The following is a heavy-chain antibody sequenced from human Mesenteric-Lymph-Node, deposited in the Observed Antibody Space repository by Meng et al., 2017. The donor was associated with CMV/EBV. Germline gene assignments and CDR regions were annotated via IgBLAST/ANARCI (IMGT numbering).Heavy chain of an antibody. D-gene: IGHD3-22*01. CDR3: ATLDRSGLDGMDV. Sequence: GGSLRLSCAASGFTSSIYTMHWVRQAPGKGLEWVAVISYDGNNKFYVDSVKGRFTVSRDNSMNTLYLQMNSLRAEDAAVYYCATLDRSGLDGMDVWGQGTTVTVSS. CDR1: GFTSSIYT. CDR2: ISYDGNNK. J-gene: IGHJ6*02. V-gene: IGHV3-30-3*01.